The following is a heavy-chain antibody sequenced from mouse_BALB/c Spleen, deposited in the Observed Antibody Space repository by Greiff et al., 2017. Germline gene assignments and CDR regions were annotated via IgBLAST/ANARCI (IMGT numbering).Heavy chain of an antibody. CDR1: GYSFTSYY. CDR3: AVWDYAMDY. Sequence: VQRVESGPELVKPGASVKISCKASGYSFTSYYIHWVKQRPGQGLEWIGWIFPGSGNTKYNEKFKGKATLTADTSSSTAYMQLSSLTSEDSAVYFCAVWDYAMDYWGQGTSVTVAA. J-gene: IGHJ4*01. D-gene: IGHD2-10*02. V-gene: IGHV1-66*01. CDR2: IFPGSGNT.